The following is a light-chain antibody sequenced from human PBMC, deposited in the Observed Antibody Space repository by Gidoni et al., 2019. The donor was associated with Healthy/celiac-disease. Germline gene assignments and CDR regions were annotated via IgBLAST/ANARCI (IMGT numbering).Light chain of an antibody. CDR3: SSYTSSSTRV. J-gene: IGLJ1*01. CDR1: SSDVGGYNY. CDR2: EVS. Sequence: QSALTQPAPVSGSPGQSITISCTGTSSDVGGYNYVSWYQQHPGKAPNLMIYEVSNRPSGVSNRFSGSKSGNTASLTISGLQAEDEADYYCSSYTSSSTRVFGTGTKVTVL. V-gene: IGLV2-14*01.